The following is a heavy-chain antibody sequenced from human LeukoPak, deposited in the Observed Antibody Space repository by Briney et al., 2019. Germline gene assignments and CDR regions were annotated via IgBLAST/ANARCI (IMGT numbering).Heavy chain of an antibody. Sequence: SVKVSCKASGGTFRGYPLSWVRQAPGQGLEWMGGIIPMFGTAKYAQNFEGRVKITADESTSTAYMELSSLRSEDTAVYYCARAGDYVWGSYPTDYWGQGTLVTVSS. CDR1: GGTFRGYP. CDR3: ARAGDYVWGSYPTDY. V-gene: IGHV1-69*13. CDR2: IIPMFGTA. D-gene: IGHD3-16*02. J-gene: IGHJ4*02.